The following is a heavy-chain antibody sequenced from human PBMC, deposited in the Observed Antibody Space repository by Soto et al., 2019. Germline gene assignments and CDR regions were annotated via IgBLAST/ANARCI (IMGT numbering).Heavy chain of an antibody. D-gene: IGHD6-19*01. J-gene: IGHJ6*02. Sequence: QVQLVQSGAEVKKPGASVTVSCKTSGYTFSNYGINWVRQAPGQGLEWMGWISGYSGNTNYAQTVQGRVTMTTDTSTCTVYMELRSLKSDDTAIYYCSRFIMVGGWFDPNYYHGMDVWGQGTTVTVSS. CDR2: ISGYSGNT. CDR3: SRFIMVGGWFDPNYYHGMDV. CDR1: GYTFSNYG. V-gene: IGHV1-18*01.